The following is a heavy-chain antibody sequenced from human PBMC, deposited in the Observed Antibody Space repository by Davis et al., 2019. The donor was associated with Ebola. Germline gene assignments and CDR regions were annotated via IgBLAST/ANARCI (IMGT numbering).Heavy chain of an antibody. V-gene: IGHV3-23*01. Sequence: GESLKISCAASGFTFSSYAMNWVRQVPGKGLEWVSAISGSGDSTYYADSVKGRFTISRDNSRNTLYLQMNSLRTEDTAIYYCANAWDASGRGGFDYWGQGALVTASS. J-gene: IGHJ4*02. CDR3: ANAWDASGRGGFDY. CDR1: GFTFSSYA. D-gene: IGHD3-10*01. CDR2: ISGSGDST.